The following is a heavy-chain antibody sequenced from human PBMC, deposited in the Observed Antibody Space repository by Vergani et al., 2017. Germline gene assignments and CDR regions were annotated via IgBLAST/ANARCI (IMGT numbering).Heavy chain of an antibody. D-gene: IGHD1-26*01. J-gene: IGHJ4*02. CDR1: GFTFSSHC. CDR2: IWYDGSNK. Sequence: QVQLVESEGGVVQPGRSLTLSCVASGFTFSSHCMHWVRQAPGKGLEWVAVIWYDGSNKYYGDSVKGRFTISRDNSKNTLYLQMNSLRPEDTATYYCVKDAGSYENFFDSWGQGTLVTVSS. V-gene: IGHV3-33*06. CDR3: VKDAGSYENFFDS.